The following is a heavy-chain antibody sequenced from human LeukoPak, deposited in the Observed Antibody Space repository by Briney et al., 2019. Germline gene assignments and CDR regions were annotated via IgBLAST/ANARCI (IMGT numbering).Heavy chain of an antibody. D-gene: IGHD5-12*01. CDR3: ARGSNSGYDPAPFDY. Sequence: SETLSLTCTVSGGSIRSGDYYWSWIRQPPGKGLEWIGYIYYSGSTNYNPSLKSRVTISVDTSKNQFSLKLSSVTAADTAVYYCARGSNSGYDPAPFDYWGQGTLVTVSS. J-gene: IGHJ4*02. CDR1: GGSIRSGDYY. V-gene: IGHV4-30-4*01. CDR2: IYYSGST.